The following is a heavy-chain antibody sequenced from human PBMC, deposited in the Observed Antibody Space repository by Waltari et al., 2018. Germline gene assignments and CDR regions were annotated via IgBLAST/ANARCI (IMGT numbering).Heavy chain of an antibody. CDR2: IYYSGST. CDR3: ASSIQEYDILTGYYNDYYFDY. V-gene: IGHV4-59*11. D-gene: IGHD3-9*01. Sequence: QVQLQESGPGLVKPSETLSLTCTVSGGSIRSHYWSWIRQPPGKGLEWIGYIYYSGSTNYNPTLKSRVTISVDTSKNQVSLKLSSVTAADTAVYYCASSIQEYDILTGYYNDYYFDYWGQGTLVTVSS. J-gene: IGHJ4*02. CDR1: GGSIRSHY.